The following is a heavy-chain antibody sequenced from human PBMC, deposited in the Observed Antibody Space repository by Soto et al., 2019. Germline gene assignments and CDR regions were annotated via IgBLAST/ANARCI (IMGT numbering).Heavy chain of an antibody. CDR1: GDIFSGYS. CDR2: IIPIFGTT. CDR3: ASDLGSGYEPGDY. J-gene: IGHJ4*02. Sequence: QVQLVQSGAEVKQPGSSVKVSCKTSGDIFSGYSISWVRQAPGQGLEWMGGIIPIFGTTHYAQRFHGRVALTADKSTSTVYLELYSLKSEDTAVYYWASDLGSGYEPGDYWGQGTLVTVSS. D-gene: IGHD5-12*01. V-gene: IGHV1-69*14.